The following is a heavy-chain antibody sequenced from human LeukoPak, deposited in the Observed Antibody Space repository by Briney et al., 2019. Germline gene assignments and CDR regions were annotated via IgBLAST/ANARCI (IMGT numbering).Heavy chain of an antibody. CDR2: ISAYNGNT. V-gene: IGHV1-18*01. CDR1: GYTFTSYG. CDR3: ARDLDQYSGRYGGFGHDF. D-gene: IGHD1-26*01. J-gene: IGHJ4*02. Sequence: ASVKVSCKASGYTFTSYGINWVRQAPGQGLEWMGWISAYNGNTNYAQKLQGRVTMTTDTSTSTAYMELRSLRSDVTAVYYCARDLDQYSGRYGGFGHDFWGQGTLVTVSS.